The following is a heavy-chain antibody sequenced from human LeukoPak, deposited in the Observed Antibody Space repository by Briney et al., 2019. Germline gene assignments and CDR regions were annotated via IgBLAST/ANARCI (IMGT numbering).Heavy chain of an antibody. Sequence: GGSLRLSCAASGFTFSSYAMSWVRQAPGKGLEWVSAISGSGGSTYYADSVKGRFNISRDNSKNTLYMQMNSLRAEDTALYYCAKVRVDYCDYGLDYWGQGILVTVSS. CDR3: AKVRVDYCDYGLDY. V-gene: IGHV3-23*01. CDR1: GFTFSSYA. D-gene: IGHD4-17*01. CDR2: ISGSGGST. J-gene: IGHJ4*02.